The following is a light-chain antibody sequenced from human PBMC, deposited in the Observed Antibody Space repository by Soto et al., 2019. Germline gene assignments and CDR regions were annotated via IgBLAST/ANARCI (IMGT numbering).Light chain of an antibody. J-gene: IGKJ4*01. CDR2: DAP. Sequence: EIVLTQSPATLSLSPGERDTLSCRASQSVSSYLAWYQQKPGQAPRLLIYDAPNRATGIPARFSGSGSGTDFTLTISSLEPEDFAVYYCQQRSNWPLTFGGGTKVEIK. CDR1: QSVSSY. V-gene: IGKV3-11*01. CDR3: QQRSNWPLT.